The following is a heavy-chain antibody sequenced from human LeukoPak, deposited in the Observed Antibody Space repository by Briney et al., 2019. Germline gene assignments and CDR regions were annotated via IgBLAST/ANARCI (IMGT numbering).Heavy chain of an antibody. CDR3: AGGDYGDTRPYYFDY. J-gene: IGHJ4*02. CDR2: IYTSGST. Sequence: ASETLSLTCTVSGGSISSYYRSWIRQPAGKGLEWIGRIYTSGSTNYNPSLKSRVTMSVDTSKNQFSLKLSSVTAADTAVYYCAGGDYGDTRPYYFDYWGQGTLVTVSS. D-gene: IGHD4-17*01. V-gene: IGHV4-4*07. CDR1: GGSISSYY.